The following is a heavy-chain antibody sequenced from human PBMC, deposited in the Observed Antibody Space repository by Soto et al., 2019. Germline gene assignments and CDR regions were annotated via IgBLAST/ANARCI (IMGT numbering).Heavy chain of an antibody. V-gene: IGHV1-3*01. Sequence: ASVKVCGEASGYTFTSCAMHWVRQAPGQRLEWMGWINAGNGNTKYSQKFQGRVTITRDTSASTAYMELSSLRSEDTAVYYCARGPFVVTMVRGVPYYFDYWGQGTLVTVSS. D-gene: IGHD3-10*01. J-gene: IGHJ4*02. CDR3: ARGPFVVTMVRGVPYYFDY. CDR1: GYTFTSCA. CDR2: INAGNGNT.